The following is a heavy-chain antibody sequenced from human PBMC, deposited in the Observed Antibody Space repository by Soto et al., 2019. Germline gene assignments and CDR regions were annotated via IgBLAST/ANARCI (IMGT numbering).Heavy chain of an antibody. J-gene: IGHJ5*02. D-gene: IGHD2-2*01. CDR3: ARDLVVVPAAMEVNWFDP. V-gene: IGHV4-34*01. CDR1: GGSFSGYY. CDR2: INHSGST. Sequence: QVQLQQWGAGLLKPSETLSLTCAVYGGSFSGYYWSWIRQPPGKGLEWIGEINHSGSTNYNPSLKSRLNISVDTSKNQFSLKLSSVTAADTAVYYCARDLVVVPAAMEVNWFDPWGQGTLVTVSS.